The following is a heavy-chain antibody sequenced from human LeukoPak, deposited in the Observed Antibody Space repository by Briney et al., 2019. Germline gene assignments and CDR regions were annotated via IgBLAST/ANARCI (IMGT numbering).Heavy chain of an antibody. Sequence: GASVKVSCKASGGTFSSYAISWVRQAPGQGLEWMGGIIPIFGTANYAQKFQGRVTITTDESTSTAYMELSSLRSEDTAVYYCASNKYSGSYYDYWGQGTLVTVSS. CDR2: IIPIFGTA. J-gene: IGHJ4*02. V-gene: IGHV1-69*05. CDR1: GGTFSSYA. CDR3: ASNKYSGSYYDY. D-gene: IGHD1-26*01.